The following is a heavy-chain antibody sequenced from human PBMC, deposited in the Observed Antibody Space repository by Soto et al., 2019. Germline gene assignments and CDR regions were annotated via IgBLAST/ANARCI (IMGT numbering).Heavy chain of an antibody. CDR3: ARAVAGTGDWFDP. CDR1: GVSISSPRHP. V-gene: IGHV4-39*01. J-gene: IGHJ5*02. Sequence: PSETLSLTCTVSGVSISSPRHPSRPPPPPPGKALEWIGSIYYSGSTYYNPSLKSRVTISVDTSKNQFSLKLSSVTAADTAVYYCARAVAGTGDWFDPWGQGTLVTVSS. CDR2: IYYSGST. D-gene: IGHD6-19*01.